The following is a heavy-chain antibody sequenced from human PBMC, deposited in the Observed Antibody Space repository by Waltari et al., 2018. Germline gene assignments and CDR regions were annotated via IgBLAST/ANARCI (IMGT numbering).Heavy chain of an antibody. D-gene: IGHD3-22*01. J-gene: IGHJ4*02. Sequence: QVTLKESGPVLVKPTQTLTLTCTFSGFSPSTSGMCVSWIRQPPGKALEWLARIDWDDDKFYSTSLKTRLTISKDTSKNQVVLTMTNMDPVDTATYYCARIRYYYDSSGYYYHDYWGQGTLVTVSS. CDR2: IDWDDDK. CDR1: GFSPSTSGMC. V-gene: IGHV2-70*16. CDR3: ARIRYYYDSSGYYYHDY.